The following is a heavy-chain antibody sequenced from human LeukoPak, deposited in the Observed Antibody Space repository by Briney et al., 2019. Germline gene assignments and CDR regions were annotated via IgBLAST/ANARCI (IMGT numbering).Heavy chain of an antibody. CDR3: AKDVQWLAPGYFDY. D-gene: IGHD6-19*01. Sequence: GGSLRLSCAASGFTFSSYAMSWVRQAPGKGLEWVSAISGSGDPTYYGDSVKGRFTISRDNSKNTLYLQMNSLRAEDTAVYCCAKDVQWLAPGYFDYWGPGSLVTVSS. CDR2: ISGSGDPT. CDR1: GFTFSSYA. J-gene: IGHJ4*02. V-gene: IGHV3-23*01.